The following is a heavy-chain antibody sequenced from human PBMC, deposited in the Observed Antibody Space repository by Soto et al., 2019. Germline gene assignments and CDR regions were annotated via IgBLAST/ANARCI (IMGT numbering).Heavy chain of an antibody. J-gene: IGHJ3*01. CDR2: ISTYTGKT. CDR3: ARDVYSGSGDAFEL. Sequence: GASVKVSCKTSGYTFHIYGITWVRQVPGRGLEWMGWISTYTGKTDYTQSLQGRVTMTTDTSTGTAYLEVRSLRSDDTAVYFCARDVYSGSGDAFELWGQGKMV. D-gene: IGHD6-6*01. V-gene: IGHV1-18*01. CDR1: GYTFHIYG.